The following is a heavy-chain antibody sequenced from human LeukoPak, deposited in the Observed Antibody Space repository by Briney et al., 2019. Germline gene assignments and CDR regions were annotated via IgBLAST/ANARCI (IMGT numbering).Heavy chain of an antibody. D-gene: IGHD6-6*01. Sequence: PGGSLRLSCAASGFTFDDYAMHWVRQAPGKGLEWVSGISWNSGSIGYADSVKGRLTISRDNAKNSLYLQMNSLRAEDTALYYCAKASLGFDYWGQGTLVTVSS. CDR3: AKASLGFDY. CDR1: GFTFDDYA. V-gene: IGHV3-9*01. J-gene: IGHJ4*02. CDR2: ISWNSGSI.